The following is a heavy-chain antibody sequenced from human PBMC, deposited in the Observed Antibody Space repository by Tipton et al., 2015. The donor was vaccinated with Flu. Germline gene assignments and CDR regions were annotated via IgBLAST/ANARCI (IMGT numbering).Heavy chain of an antibody. Sequence: LRLSCAVYGGSFSGYYWSWIRQPPGKGLEWIGEINHSGSTNYNPSLKSRVTTSVDTSKNQFSLKLSSVTAADTAVYYCARRTKGTMVRGVIVNWCDPWGQGTLVTVSS. J-gene: IGHJ5*02. V-gene: IGHV4-34*01. CDR2: INHSGST. CDR1: GGSFSGYY. D-gene: IGHD3-10*01. CDR3: ARRTKGTMVRGVIVNWCDP.